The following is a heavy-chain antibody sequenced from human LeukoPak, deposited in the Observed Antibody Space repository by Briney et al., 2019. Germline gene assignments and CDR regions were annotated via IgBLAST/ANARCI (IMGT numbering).Heavy chain of an antibody. CDR3: AKGPLLNYYDSSGYYYAY. V-gene: IGHV3-30-3*01. D-gene: IGHD3-22*01. J-gene: IGHJ4*02. Sequence: GRSLRLSCAASGFTFSSYAMHWVRQAPGKGLEWVAVISYDGSNKYYADSVKGRFTISRDNSKNTLYLQMNSLRAEDTAVYYCAKGPLLNYYDSSGYYYAYWGQGTLVTVSS. CDR1: GFTFSSYA. CDR2: ISYDGSNK.